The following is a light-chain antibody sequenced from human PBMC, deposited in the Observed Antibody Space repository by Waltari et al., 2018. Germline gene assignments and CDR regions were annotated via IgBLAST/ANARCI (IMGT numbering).Light chain of an antibody. CDR2: FTS. J-gene: IGKJ2*01. CDR3: QQYNTWPYT. V-gene: IGKV3-15*01. CDR1: ERISSSY. Sequence: EILMTQSPGTLSVSPGERASLSCRASERISSSYLAWYQQKGGQPPRLLIYFTSTRAAGVPARFSGSGSGTEFTLTISSLQSEAFAVYYCQQYNTWPYTFGQGTKIEIK.